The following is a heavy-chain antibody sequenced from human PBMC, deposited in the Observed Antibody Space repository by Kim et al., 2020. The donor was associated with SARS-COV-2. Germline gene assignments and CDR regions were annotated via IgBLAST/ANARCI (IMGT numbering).Heavy chain of an antibody. CDR3: ARGYEIGNGPRWWCDP. CDR1: GGSISSSNW. Sequence: SETLSLTCAVSGGSISSSNWWSWVRQPPGKGLEWIGEIYHSGSTNYNPSLKSRVTISVDKSKNKFSRKLSPATAAARAVYYCARGYEIGNGPRWWCDPGGEGALVTVSS. CDR2: IYHSGST. V-gene: IGHV4-4*02. J-gene: IGHJ5*02. D-gene: IGHD3-9*01.